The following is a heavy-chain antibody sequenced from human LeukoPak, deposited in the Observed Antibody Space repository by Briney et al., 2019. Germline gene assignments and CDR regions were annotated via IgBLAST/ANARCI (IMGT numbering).Heavy chain of an antibody. V-gene: IGHV4-59*08. D-gene: IGHD6-13*01. CDR1: GGSISSYY. CDR3: ARHVSDSSSWYPFDY. CDR2: IYYSGST. Sequence: PSETLSLTCTVSGGSISSYYWSWIRQPPGKGLEWIGYIYYSGSTYYNPPLKSRVTISVDTSKNQFSLKLSSVTAADTAVYYCARHVSDSSSWYPFDYWGQGTLVTVSS. J-gene: IGHJ4*02.